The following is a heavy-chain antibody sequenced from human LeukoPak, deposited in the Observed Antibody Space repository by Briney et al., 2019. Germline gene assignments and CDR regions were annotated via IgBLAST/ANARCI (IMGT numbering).Heavy chain of an antibody. CDR2: INPNSGGT. CDR1: VYTFTGYY. D-gene: IGHD3-3*01. Sequence: ASVKVSCKASVYTFTGYYMHWVRQAPGQGLEWMGWINPNSGGTNYAQKFQGRVTMTRDTSISTAYMELSRLRSDDTAVYYCARGGYDFWSGYLNWFDPWGQGTLVTVSS. J-gene: IGHJ5*02. V-gene: IGHV1-2*02. CDR3: ARGGYDFWSGYLNWFDP.